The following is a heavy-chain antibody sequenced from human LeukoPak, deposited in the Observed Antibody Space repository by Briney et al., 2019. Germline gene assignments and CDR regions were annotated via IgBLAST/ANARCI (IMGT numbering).Heavy chain of an antibody. CDR3: AREWGRVTDY. J-gene: IGHJ4*02. D-gene: IGHD4-11*01. V-gene: IGHV3-48*01. CDR1: GFPFSGYS. Sequence: GGSLRLSCAASGFPFSGYSMNWVRQAPGKGLEWVSYISSSSSTIYYADSVKGRFTISRDNAKNSLYLQMNSLRAEDTAVYYCAREWGRVTDYWGQGTLVTVSS. CDR2: ISSSSSTI.